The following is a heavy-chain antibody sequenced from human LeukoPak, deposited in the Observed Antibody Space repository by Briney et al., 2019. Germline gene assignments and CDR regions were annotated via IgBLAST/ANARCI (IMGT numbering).Heavy chain of an antibody. J-gene: IGHJ4*02. Sequence: RASVKVSCKVSGYTLTELSMHWVRQAPGKGLEWMGGFDPEDGETIYAQKFQGRVTITADKSTSTAYMELSSLRSEDTAVYYCARGARMAVAGTWRYYFDYWGQGTLVTVSS. CDR1: GYTLTELS. V-gene: IGHV1-24*01. CDR3: ARGARMAVAGTWRYYFDY. D-gene: IGHD6-19*01. CDR2: FDPEDGET.